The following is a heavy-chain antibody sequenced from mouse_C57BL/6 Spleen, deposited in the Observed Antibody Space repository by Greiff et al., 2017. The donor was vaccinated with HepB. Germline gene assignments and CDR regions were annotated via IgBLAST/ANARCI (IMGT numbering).Heavy chain of an antibody. CDR2: IYPRSGNT. D-gene: IGHD3-2*02. CDR3: ARDSSGGRFAY. CDR1: GYTFTSYG. Sequence: QVQLKESGAELARPGASVKLSCKASGYTFTSYGISWVKQRTGQGLEWIGEIYPRSGNTYYNEKFKGKATLTADKSSSTAYMELRSLTSEDSAVYFCARDSSGGRFAYWGQGTLVTVSA. V-gene: IGHV1-81*01. J-gene: IGHJ3*01.